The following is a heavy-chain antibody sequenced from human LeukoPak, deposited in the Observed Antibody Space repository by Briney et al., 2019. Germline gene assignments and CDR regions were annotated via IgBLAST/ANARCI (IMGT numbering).Heavy chain of an antibody. J-gene: IGHJ4*02. Sequence: SETLSLTCTVSGGSISSGDYYWSWIRQPPGKGLEWIGYVYYSGGTYYNPSLKSRVTISVDTSKNQFSLKLSSVTAADTAVYYCARDRGWLQYYFDYWGQGTLVTVSS. D-gene: IGHD5-24*01. CDR3: ARDRGWLQYYFDY. CDR1: GGSISSGDYY. CDR2: VYYSGGT. V-gene: IGHV4-30-4*08.